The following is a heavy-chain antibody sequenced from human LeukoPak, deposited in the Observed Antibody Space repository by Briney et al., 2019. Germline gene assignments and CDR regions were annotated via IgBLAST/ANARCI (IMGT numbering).Heavy chain of an antibody. D-gene: IGHD3-22*01. V-gene: IGHV3-21*01. CDR2: ISSSSSYI. J-gene: IGHJ5*02. Sequence: GGSLRLSCAASGFTFSSYAMSWVRQAPGKGLEWVSSISSSSSYIYYADSVKGRFTISRDNAKNSLYLQMNSLRAEDTAVYYCARALSPFSSGYSNWFDPWGQGTLVTVSS. CDR3: ARALSPFSSGYSNWFDP. CDR1: GFTFSSYA.